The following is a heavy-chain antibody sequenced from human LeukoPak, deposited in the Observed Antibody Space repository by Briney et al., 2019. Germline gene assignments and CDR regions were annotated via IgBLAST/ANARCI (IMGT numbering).Heavy chain of an antibody. J-gene: IGHJ4*02. D-gene: IGHD6-13*01. CDR3: AKDPRDSSSWYFDY. CDR1: GFTFSSYA. V-gene: IGHV3-23*01. CDR2: ISGSGDRT. Sequence: GGSLRLSCAASGFTFSSYAMDWVRQAPGKGLGWVSGISGSGDRTYYADSVKGRFTISRDNSKNTLYLEMNSLRAEDTAVYHCAKDPRDSSSWYFDYWGQGTLVTVSS.